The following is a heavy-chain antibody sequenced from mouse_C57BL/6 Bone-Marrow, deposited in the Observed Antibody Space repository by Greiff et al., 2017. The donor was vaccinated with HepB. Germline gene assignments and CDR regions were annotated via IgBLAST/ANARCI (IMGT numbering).Heavy chain of an antibody. Sequence: VQLQQPGAELVRPGSSVKLSCKASGYTFTSYWMDWVKQRPGQGLEWIGNIYPSDSETHYNQKFKDKATLTVDKSSSTAYMQLSSLTDEDSAVYYCARFSMVTYAMDYWGQGTSVTVSS. CDR1: GYTFTSYW. CDR3: ARFSMVTYAMDY. CDR2: IYPSDSET. D-gene: IGHD2-2*01. V-gene: IGHV1-61*01. J-gene: IGHJ4*01.